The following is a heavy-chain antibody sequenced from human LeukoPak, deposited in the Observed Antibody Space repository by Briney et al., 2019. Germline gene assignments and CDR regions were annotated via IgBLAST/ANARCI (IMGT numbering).Heavy chain of an antibody. CDR3: AREGPRYCSGGSCYSGWFDP. V-gene: IGHV3-30-3*01. J-gene: IGHJ5*02. D-gene: IGHD2-15*01. CDR2: ISYDGSNK. CDR1: GFTFSSYA. Sequence: GGSLRLSCTASGFTFSSYAMHWVRQAPGKGLEWVALISYDGSNKYHADPVKGRFTISRDNSKNTLYLQMNSLRAEDTAVYYCAREGPRYCSGGSCYSGWFDPWGQGTLVTVSS.